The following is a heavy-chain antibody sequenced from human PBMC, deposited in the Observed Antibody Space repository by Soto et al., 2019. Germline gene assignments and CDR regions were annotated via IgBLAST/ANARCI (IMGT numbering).Heavy chain of an antibody. V-gene: IGHV3-23*01. CDR1: GFTFSSYA. CDR3: AREGKGTTFTEY. J-gene: IGHJ4*02. CDR2: ISGSGGST. Sequence: XESLRLYCAASGFTFSSYAMSGVRQAPGKGLEWVSAISGSGGSTYYADSVKGRFTISRDNSKNTLYLQMNSLRAEDTAVYYCAREGKGTTFTEYWRQGTLVTVSS. D-gene: IGHD4-17*01.